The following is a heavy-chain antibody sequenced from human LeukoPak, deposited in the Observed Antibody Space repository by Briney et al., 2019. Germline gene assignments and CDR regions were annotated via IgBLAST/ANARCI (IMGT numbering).Heavy chain of an antibody. D-gene: IGHD4-17*01. CDR3: ARTTVTSRGFDY. Sequence: AGSLTLSCAVSGCSISSCSLYWVRLAPGAGLEWVSSISSSSSYIYYADSMKGRFTISRDNAKNSQYLQMNSLRAEDTAVYYCARTTVTSRGFDYWGQGTLVTVSS. CDR1: GCSISSCS. V-gene: IGHV3-21*01. CDR2: ISSSSSYI. J-gene: IGHJ4*02.